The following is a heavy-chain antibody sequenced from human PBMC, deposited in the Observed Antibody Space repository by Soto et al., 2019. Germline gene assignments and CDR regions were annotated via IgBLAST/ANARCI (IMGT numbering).Heavy chain of an antibody. CDR1: GFTFSSYA. CDR2: ISGSGGST. CDR3: AKTVAATPLYYYGMDV. J-gene: IGHJ6*02. V-gene: IGHV3-23*01. Sequence: LSLTCAASGFTFSSYAMSWVRQAPGKGLEWVSAISGSGGSTYYADSVKGRFTISRDNSKNTLYLQMNSVRAEDTAVYYCAKTVAATPLYYYGMDVWGQGTTVTVSS. D-gene: IGHD2-15*01.